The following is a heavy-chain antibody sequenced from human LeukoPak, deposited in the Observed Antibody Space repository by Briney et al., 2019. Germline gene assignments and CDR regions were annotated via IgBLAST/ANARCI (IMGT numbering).Heavy chain of an antibody. CDR3: ATADIVVVPAAIPYFPYHY. Sequence: GSSVKVSCKASGGTFSSYAISWVRQAPGQGLEWMGGIIPIFGTANYAQKFQGRVTITADESTSTAYMELSSLRSEDTAVYYCATADIVVVPAAIPYFPYHYRGQGTLVTVSS. CDR1: GGTFSSYA. J-gene: IGHJ4*02. V-gene: IGHV1-69*01. D-gene: IGHD2-2*02. CDR2: IIPIFGTA.